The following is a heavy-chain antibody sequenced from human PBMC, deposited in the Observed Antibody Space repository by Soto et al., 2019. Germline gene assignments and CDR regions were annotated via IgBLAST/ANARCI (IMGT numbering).Heavy chain of an antibody. V-gene: IGHV5-10-1*01. CDR2: IDPIDSKT. CDR3: ARGRAAAGCYDCYELDV. J-gene: IGHJ6*01. CDR1: GYTFDTYW. Sequence: VESLKLDCKGPGYTFDTYWINWVRQTPVKGLEWTGRIDPIDSKTKYTPSLEGHITISVDKSISPPYLPWSSLKSSDTPIYYCARGRAAAGCYDCYELDVCGQGTPVVVCS. D-gene: IGHD2-21*01.